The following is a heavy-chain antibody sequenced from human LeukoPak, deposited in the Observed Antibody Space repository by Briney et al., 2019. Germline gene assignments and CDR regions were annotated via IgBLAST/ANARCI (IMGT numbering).Heavy chain of an antibody. V-gene: IGHV3-7*01. CDR3: VSCATTCIIRFDH. J-gene: IGHJ4*02. D-gene: IGHD2-2*01. Sequence: GGSLRLSCAASGFTFCRYWMNWVRQAPGKGLEWVASIKEDGSEKSYVDSVKGRFTISRDNAKNSLYLQMNSLRAEDTAIYYCVSCATTCIIRFDHWGQGTLVTVSS. CDR1: GFTFCRYW. CDR2: IKEDGSEK.